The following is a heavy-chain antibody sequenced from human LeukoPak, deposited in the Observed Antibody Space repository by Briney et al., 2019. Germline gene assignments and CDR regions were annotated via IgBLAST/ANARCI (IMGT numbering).Heavy chain of an antibody. V-gene: IGHV4-59*12. CDR3: ARGPATYYDFWSGYQPDNWFDP. CDR1: GGSISSYY. D-gene: IGHD3-3*01. CDR2: IYYSGST. Sequence: PSETLSLTCTVSGGSISSYYWSWIRQPPGKGLEWIGYIYYSGSTYYNPSLKSRVTISVDTSKNQFSLKLSSVTAADTAVYYCARGPATYYDFWSGYQPDNWFDPWGQGTLVTVSS. J-gene: IGHJ5*02.